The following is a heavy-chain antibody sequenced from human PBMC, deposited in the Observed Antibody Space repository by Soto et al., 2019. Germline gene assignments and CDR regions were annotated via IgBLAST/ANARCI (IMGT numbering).Heavy chain of an antibody. CDR1: GFTFSSYA. V-gene: IGHV3-23*01. D-gene: IGHD2-2*01. CDR2: ISGSGGST. Sequence: PWGSLRLSCAASGFTFSSYAMSWVRQAPGKGLEWVSAISGSGGSTYYADSVKGRFTISRDNSKNALYLQMNSLRAEDTAVYYCAKDSNYYYYYYMDVWGKGTTVTVSS. J-gene: IGHJ6*03. CDR3: AKDSNYYYYYYMDV.